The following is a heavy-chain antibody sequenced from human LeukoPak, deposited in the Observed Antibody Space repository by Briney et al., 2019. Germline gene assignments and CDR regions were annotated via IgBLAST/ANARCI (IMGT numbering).Heavy chain of an antibody. V-gene: IGHV1-2*02. CDR1: GYTFTGYY. CDR3: ARDLGISGWYAPPLGYFDY. Sequence: ASVKVSCKASGYTFTGYYMHWVRQAPGQGLEWMGWINPKSGGTNYAQKFQSRVTMTRDTSISTTYMELSRLRSDDTAVYYCARDLGISGWYAPPLGYFDYWGQGTLVTVSS. D-gene: IGHD6-19*01. CDR2: INPKSGGT. J-gene: IGHJ4*02.